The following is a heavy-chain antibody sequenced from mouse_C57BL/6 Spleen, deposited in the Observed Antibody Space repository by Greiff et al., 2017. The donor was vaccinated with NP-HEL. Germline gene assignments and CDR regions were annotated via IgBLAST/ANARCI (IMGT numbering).Heavy chain of an antibody. J-gene: IGHJ1*03. V-gene: IGHV1-81*01. D-gene: IGHD2-3*01. CDR2: IYPRSGNT. CDR1: GYTFTSYG. CDR3: ARWSDGYYWYFDV. Sequence: VQLQQSGAELARPGASVKLSCKASGYTFTSYGISWVKQRTGQGLEWIGEIYPRSGNTYYNEKFKGKATLTADKSSSTAYMELRSLTSEDSAVYFCARWSDGYYWYFDVWGTGTTVTVSS.